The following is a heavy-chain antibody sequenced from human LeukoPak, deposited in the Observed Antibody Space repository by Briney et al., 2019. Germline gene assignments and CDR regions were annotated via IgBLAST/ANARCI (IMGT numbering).Heavy chain of an antibody. V-gene: IGHV4-61*02. Sequence: SETLSLTCTVSGGSTSSGSYYWSWIRQPAGKGLEWIGRIYTSGSTNYNPSLKSRVTISVDTSKNQFSLKLNSVTAADTAVYYCARHRSKWLQSSFDYWGQGTLVTVSS. CDR3: ARHRSKWLQSSFDY. D-gene: IGHD5-24*01. CDR1: GGSTSSGSYY. J-gene: IGHJ4*02. CDR2: IYTSGST.